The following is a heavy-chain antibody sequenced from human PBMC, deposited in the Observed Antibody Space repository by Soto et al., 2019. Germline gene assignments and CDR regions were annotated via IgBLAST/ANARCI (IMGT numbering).Heavy chain of an antibody. J-gene: IGHJ4*02. CDR3: TRRPESSSGFDY. CDR2: IRSKTNTYAT. V-gene: IGHV3-73*02. CDR1: GFIFSDSA. Sequence: EVQLVESGGGLVQPGGSLKLSCAASGFIFSDSAMHWVRQASGKGLEWVGRIRSKTNTYATTYAASVKGRFTISRDDSKNTTFLQMNSLKTEDTAMYYCTRRPESSSGFDYWGQGALVTVSS. D-gene: IGHD6-19*01.